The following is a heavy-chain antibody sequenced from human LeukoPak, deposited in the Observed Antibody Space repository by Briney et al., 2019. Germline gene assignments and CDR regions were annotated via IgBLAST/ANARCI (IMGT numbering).Heavy chain of an antibody. CDR3: ASGFGNLGWFDP. V-gene: IGHV4-39*01. CDR1: GGSISSSSYY. J-gene: IGHJ5*02. Sequence: SETLSLTCTVSGGSISSSSYYWGWIRQPPGKGLEWIGSIYYSGSTYYNPSLKSRVTISVDTSKNQSSLKLSSVTAADTAVYYCASGFGNLGWFDPWGQGTLVTVSS. D-gene: IGHD3-10*01. CDR2: IYYSGST.